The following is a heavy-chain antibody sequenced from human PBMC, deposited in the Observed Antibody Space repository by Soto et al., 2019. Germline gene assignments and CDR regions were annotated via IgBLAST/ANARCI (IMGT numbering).Heavy chain of an antibody. D-gene: IGHD2-2*01. V-gene: IGHV4-59*08. CDR1: GGSISSYY. J-gene: IGHJ6*03. Sequence: ETLSLTCTVSGGSISSYYWSWIRQPPGKGLEWIGYIYYSGSTNYNPSLKSRVTISVDTSKNQFSLKLSSGTAADTAVYYCARHDKGPGPPPDIYYYYYYMDVWGKGTTVTVSS. CDR3: ARHDKGPGPPPDIYYYYYYMDV. CDR2: IYYSGST.